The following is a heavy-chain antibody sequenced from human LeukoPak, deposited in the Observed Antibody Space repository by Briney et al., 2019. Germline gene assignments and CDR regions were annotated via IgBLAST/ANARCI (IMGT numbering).Heavy chain of an antibody. D-gene: IGHD1-1*01. Sequence: GGSLRLSCAASGFTFSSYGMHWVRQAPGKGLEWVAVIWYDGSNKYYADSVKGRFTISRDNSKNMLYLQMNSLRAEDTAVYYCARESSWNNHYYGMDVWGQGTTVTVSS. CDR1: GFTFSSYG. J-gene: IGHJ6*02. CDR2: IWYDGSNK. CDR3: ARESSWNNHYYGMDV. V-gene: IGHV3-33*08.